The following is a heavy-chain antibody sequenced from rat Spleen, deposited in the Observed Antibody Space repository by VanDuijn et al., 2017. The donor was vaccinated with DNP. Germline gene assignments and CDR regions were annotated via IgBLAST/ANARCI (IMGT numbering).Heavy chain of an antibody. Sequence: EVQLVESGGGLVQPGRSLKLSCAASGFTFSDYGMAWVLQAPTKGLEWVASISPSGGYTYYRDSVKGRFTVSRDNAKSTLYLQMDSLRSEDTATYYCVRWIRALDYWGQGVMVTVSS. CDR1: GFTFSDYG. V-gene: IGHV5S13*01. CDR3: VRWIRALDY. CDR2: ISPSGGYT. D-gene: IGHD4-1*01. J-gene: IGHJ2*01.